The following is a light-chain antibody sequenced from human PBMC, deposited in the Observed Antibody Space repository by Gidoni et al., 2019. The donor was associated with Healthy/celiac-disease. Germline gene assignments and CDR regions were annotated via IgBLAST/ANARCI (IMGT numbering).Light chain of an antibody. Sequence: EIVLTQSPATLSLSPGERAALSCRASQSVSSSLAWYQQKPGQAPRLLIYNASNRATGIPARCSGSGSGTDFTLTISSLGPKYCSVYYCQQRSNWPPTFGQGTKLEIK. CDR3: QQRSNWPPT. V-gene: IGKV3-11*01. CDR1: QSVSSS. CDR2: NAS. J-gene: IGKJ2*01.